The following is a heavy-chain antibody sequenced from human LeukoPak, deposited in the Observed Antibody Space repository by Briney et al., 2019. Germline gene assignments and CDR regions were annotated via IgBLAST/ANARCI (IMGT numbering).Heavy chain of an antibody. J-gene: IGHJ4*02. CDR3: AKDSLRVRGVIMGS. D-gene: IGHD3-10*01. CDR2: IYSDGNT. Sequence: GGSLRLSCMASGFTVSSNYMSWVRQAPGKGLEWVSVIYSDGNTYYADSVKGRFTISRDNAKNTLYLQMNSLRAEDTAVYYCAKDSLRVRGVIMGSWGQGTLVTVSS. V-gene: IGHV3-53*01. CDR1: GFTVSSNY.